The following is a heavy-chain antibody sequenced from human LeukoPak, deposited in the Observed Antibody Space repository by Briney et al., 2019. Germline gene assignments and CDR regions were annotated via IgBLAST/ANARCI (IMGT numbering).Heavy chain of an antibody. J-gene: IGHJ5*02. CDR1: GFTFSDNG. Sequence: GGSLRLSCAASGFTFSDNGMHWVRQAPGKGLEWVAVVWYDGSNKSYADSVKGRFTISRDNSKNTVYLEMNSLRVEDTAVYYCARDWPNRIAAAGIWFDPWGQGTLVTVSS. CDR3: ARDWPNRIAAAGIWFDP. D-gene: IGHD6-13*01. V-gene: IGHV3-33*01. CDR2: VWYDGSNK.